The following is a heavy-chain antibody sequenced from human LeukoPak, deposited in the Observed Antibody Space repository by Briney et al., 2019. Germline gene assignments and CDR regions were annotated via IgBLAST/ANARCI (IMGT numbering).Heavy chain of an antibody. CDR2: MKGDASLI. Sequence: TGGSLRLSCAASGFTFGNFWMSWARQAPGRVLQWVASMKGDASLIYYVDSMKGRFTISRDNARNSLYLQMNSLRVEDTAVYYCARLFGGVTTFDYWGQGALVTVSS. CDR1: GFTFGNFW. CDR3: ARLFGGVTTFDY. V-gene: IGHV3-7*01. J-gene: IGHJ4*02. D-gene: IGHD2-8*02.